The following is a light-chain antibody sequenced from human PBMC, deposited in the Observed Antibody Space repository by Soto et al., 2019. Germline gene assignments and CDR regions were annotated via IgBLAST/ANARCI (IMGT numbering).Light chain of an antibody. Sequence: DIQMTQSPSTLSASVGDSVTITCRASQSINSLVAWYQQHPGKAPKLLIHDASSLENGVPSRFSGSGSGTGITLTITSLQADDFATYYCLQYDHYSTFGQGSKLEI. J-gene: IGKJ2*01. CDR1: QSINSL. CDR2: DAS. CDR3: LQYDHYST. V-gene: IGKV1-5*01.